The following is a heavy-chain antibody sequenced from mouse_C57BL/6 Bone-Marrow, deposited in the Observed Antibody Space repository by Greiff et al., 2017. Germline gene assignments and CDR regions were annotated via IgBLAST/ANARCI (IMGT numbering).Heavy chain of an antibody. Sequence: QVQLQQSGPGLVQPSQSLSITCTVSGFSLTSYGVHWVRQSPGKGLEWLGVIWSGGSTDYNAAFISRLSISKDNSKGQVFFKMNSLQADDTAIYYCARNSDATSTRAYWGQGTLVTVSA. CDR1: GFSLTSYG. V-gene: IGHV2-2*01. J-gene: IGHJ3*01. CDR2: IWSGGST. CDR3: ARNSDATSTRAY.